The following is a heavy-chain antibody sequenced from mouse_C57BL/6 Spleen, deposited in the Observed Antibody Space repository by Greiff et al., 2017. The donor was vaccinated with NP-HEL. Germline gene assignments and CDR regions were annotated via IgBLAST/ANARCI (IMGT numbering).Heavy chain of an antibody. Sequence: QVQLQQSGAELVKPGASVKISCKASGYTFTDYYVNWVKQRPGQGLEWIGKIGPGSGSTYYNEKFKGKATLTADKSSSTAYMQLSSLTSEDSAVYFCARERGNYVTYYAMDYWGQGTSVTVSS. D-gene: IGHD2-1*01. J-gene: IGHJ4*01. CDR2: IGPGSGST. CDR3: ARERGNYVTYYAMDY. V-gene: IGHV1-77*01. CDR1: GYTFTDYY.